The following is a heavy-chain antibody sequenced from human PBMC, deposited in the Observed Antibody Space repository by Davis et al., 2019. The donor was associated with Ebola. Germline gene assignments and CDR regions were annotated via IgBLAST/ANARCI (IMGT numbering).Heavy chain of an antibody. J-gene: IGHJ5*02. D-gene: IGHD3-10*01. Sequence: AASVKVSCKASGYTFTSYGISWVRQAPGQGLEWMGWISPYDGDTKFAQKFQGRVTMTTDTSTSTAYMELRSLRSDDTAVYYCARDMGMVQEANWFDPWGQGTLVTVSS. V-gene: IGHV1-18*01. CDR3: ARDMGMVQEANWFDP. CDR2: ISPYDGDT. CDR1: GYTFTSYG.